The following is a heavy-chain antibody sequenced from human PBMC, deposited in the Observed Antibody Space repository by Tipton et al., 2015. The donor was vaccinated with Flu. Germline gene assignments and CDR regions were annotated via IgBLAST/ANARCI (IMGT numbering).Heavy chain of an antibody. CDR2: IYHSGST. CDR3: AGQRLILDDSSGYYDY. Sequence: TLSLTCAVSGYSISSGYYWGWIRQPPGKGLEWIGSIYHSGSTYYNPSLKSRVTISVDTSKNQFSLKLSSVTAADTAVYYCAGQRLILDDSSGYYDYWGQGPLVTVSP. CDR1: GYSISSGYY. J-gene: IGHJ4*02. D-gene: IGHD3-22*01. V-gene: IGHV4-38-2*01.